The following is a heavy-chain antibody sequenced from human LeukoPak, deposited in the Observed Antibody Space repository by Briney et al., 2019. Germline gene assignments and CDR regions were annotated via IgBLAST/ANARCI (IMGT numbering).Heavy chain of an antibody. CDR3: ARGPYSGYVDY. CDR1: GVSFSGYY. Sequence: SETLSLTCAVYGVSFSGYYWSWIRQPPGKGLEWMGEINHSGSTNYNPSLKSRVTISVDTSKNQFSLKLSSVTAADTAVYYCARGPYSGYVDYWGQGALVTVSS. D-gene: IGHD5-12*01. CDR2: INHSGST. V-gene: IGHV4-34*01. J-gene: IGHJ4*02.